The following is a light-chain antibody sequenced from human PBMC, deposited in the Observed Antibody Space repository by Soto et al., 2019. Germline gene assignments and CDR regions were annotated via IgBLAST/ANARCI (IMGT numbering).Light chain of an antibody. V-gene: IGKV3-20*01. CDR2: AAS. CDR1: QSMKRRY. J-gene: IGKJ2*01. Sequence: EIVLMQSPGTLSLSPGESATLFCRASQSMKRRYLAWYQQKPGQAPRVLIYAASIRATGIPDRFSGSGSGTDFSLTISRLEPEDFAVYYCHQYDNTHQTFGQGTKVEIK. CDR3: HQYDNTHQT.